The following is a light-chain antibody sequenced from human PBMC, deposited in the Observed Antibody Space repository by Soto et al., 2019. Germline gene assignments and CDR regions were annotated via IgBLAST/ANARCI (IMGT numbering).Light chain of an antibody. J-gene: IGKJ1*01. CDR3: QQYNSYSQP. V-gene: IGKV1-5*03. CDR1: QSISSW. Sequence: DIQMTQSPSTLSASAGDRVTITCRASQSISSWLAWYQQKPGKAPKLLIYKASSLESGVPSRFSGSGSGTEFTLTISSLQPDDFATYYCQQYNSYSQPFGQGTKVEIK. CDR2: KAS.